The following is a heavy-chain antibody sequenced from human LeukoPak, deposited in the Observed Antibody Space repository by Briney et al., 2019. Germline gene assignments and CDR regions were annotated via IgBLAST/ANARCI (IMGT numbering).Heavy chain of an antibody. J-gene: IGHJ6*02. CDR2: ISSSSSTI. V-gene: IGHV3-48*01. Sequence: GVSLRLSCAASGFTFSSYSMNWVRQAPGKGLEWVSYISSSSSTIYYADSVKGRFTISRDNAKNSLYLQMNSLRAEDTAVYYCAIAAAGYYYYGMDVWGQGTTVTVSS. D-gene: IGHD6-13*01. CDR1: GFTFSSYS. CDR3: AIAAAGYYYYGMDV.